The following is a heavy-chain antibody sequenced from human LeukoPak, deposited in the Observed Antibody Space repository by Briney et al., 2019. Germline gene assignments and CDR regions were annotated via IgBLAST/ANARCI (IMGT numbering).Heavy chain of an antibody. CDR1: GYTFTSYD. V-gene: IGHV1-8*01. J-gene: IGHJ4*02. CDR2: MNPNSGNT. D-gene: IGHD6-13*01. CDR3: ARGDSSSWFPFDY. Sequence: VASVKVSXKASGYTFTSYDINWVRQAPGQGLEWMGWMNPNSGNTGYAQKFQGRVTMTRNTSISTAYMELSSLRSEDTAVYYCARGDSSSWFPFDYWGQGTLVTVSS.